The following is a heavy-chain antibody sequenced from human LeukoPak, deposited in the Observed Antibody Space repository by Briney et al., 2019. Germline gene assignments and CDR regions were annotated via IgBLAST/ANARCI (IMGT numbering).Heavy chain of an antibody. CDR1: GGSVSSGDYY. Sequence: PSETLSLTCTVSGGSVSSGDYYWSWIRQPPGKGLEWIGSVYHSGETYYNPSLNSRVTISVDRSKNQLSLKLSSVTAAATAVYYLAGDGRVVLTPPGTFANGGQGTLFTASS. J-gene: IGHJ4*02. CDR2: VYHSGET. V-gene: IGHV4-30-2*01. CDR3: AGDGRVVLTPPGTFAN. D-gene: IGHD3-3*01.